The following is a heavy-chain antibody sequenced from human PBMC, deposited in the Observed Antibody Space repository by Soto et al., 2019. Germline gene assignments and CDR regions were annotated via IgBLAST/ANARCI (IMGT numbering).Heavy chain of an antibody. Sequence: QVLLQQWGAGLLKPSETLSLTCAVYGGSFSAYYWSWIRQPPGKGLEWIGEINHSGSTNYNPSLKSRVTISVDTSKNQFSLKLSFVPAADTAVYYCARTPRFEYGGQGPLVTVSS. V-gene: IGHV4-34*01. CDR3: ARTPRFEY. CDR1: GGSFSAYY. CDR2: INHSGST. J-gene: IGHJ4*02.